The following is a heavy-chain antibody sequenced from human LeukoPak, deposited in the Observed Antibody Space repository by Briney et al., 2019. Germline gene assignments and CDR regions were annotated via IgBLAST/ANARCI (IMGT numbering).Heavy chain of an antibody. Sequence: PGGSLRLSCAASGFTFSSYAMSWVRQAPGKGLEWVSAISGSGGSTYYADSVKGRFTISRDNAKNSLYLQMNSLRAEDTALYYCAKDSASDTAMGFGAFDIWGQGTMVTVSS. J-gene: IGHJ3*02. V-gene: IGHV3-23*01. D-gene: IGHD5-18*01. CDR3: AKDSASDTAMGFGAFDI. CDR2: ISGSGGST. CDR1: GFTFSSYA.